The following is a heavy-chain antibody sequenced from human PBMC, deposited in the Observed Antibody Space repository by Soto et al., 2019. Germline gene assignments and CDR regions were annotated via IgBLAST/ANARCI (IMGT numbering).Heavy chain of an antibody. V-gene: IGHV4-59*11. CDR1: GGSISSHY. Sequence: SETLSLTCFVSGGSISSHYWTWIRQSPGEGLEWIGYIYSSGSTNYNPSLKSRVTMSADTSKNQISLKLSSVTAADTAVYYCARMFNRSSWYLPGVDPWGQGTLVTVSS. J-gene: IGHJ5*02. CDR2: IYSSGST. CDR3: ARMFNRSSWYLPGVDP. D-gene: IGHD6-13*01.